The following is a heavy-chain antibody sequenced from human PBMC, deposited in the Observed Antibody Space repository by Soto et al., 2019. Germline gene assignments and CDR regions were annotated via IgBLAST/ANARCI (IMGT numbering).Heavy chain of an antibody. CDR3: ARDTGYTFGSLNY. D-gene: IGHD5-18*01. CDR2: MNAGVGNT. V-gene: IGHV1-3*01. Sequence: GASVKVSCKASGYTFTDYALRWVRQAPGQRLEWMGWMNAGVGNTLYSQKFQGRITIARDTSASTAYMELNSLKSEDTAIYYRARDTGYTFGSLNYWGPGTLVTVSS. J-gene: IGHJ4*02. CDR1: GYTFTDYA.